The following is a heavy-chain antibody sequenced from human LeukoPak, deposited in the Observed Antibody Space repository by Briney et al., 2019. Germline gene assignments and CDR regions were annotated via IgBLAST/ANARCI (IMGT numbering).Heavy chain of an antibody. CDR2: ISGSGGST. V-gene: IGHV3-23*01. J-gene: IGHJ1*01. CDR1: GFTFSSYA. CDR3: AKGRHRPEYFQH. Sequence: GGSLRLSCAASGFTFSSYAMSWVRQAPGKGREWVSAISGSGGSTYYADSVKGRFTISRDNSKNTLYLQMNSLRAEDTAVYYCAKGRHRPEYFQHWGQGTLVTVSS.